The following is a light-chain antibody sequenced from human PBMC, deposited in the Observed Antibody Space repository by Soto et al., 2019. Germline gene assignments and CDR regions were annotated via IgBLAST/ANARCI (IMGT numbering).Light chain of an antibody. CDR2: EVT. J-gene: IGLJ1*01. V-gene: IGLV2-14*01. Sequence: QSALTQPASVSGSPGQSITISCTGTSSDVGGYNYVSWYQQHPGKAPKVMIYEVTYRPSGISNRFSGSKSGNTASLTISGLQAEDEAVYYCSSYTNSGTLYVFGTGTKLTVL. CDR3: SSYTNSGTLYV. CDR1: SSDVGGYNY.